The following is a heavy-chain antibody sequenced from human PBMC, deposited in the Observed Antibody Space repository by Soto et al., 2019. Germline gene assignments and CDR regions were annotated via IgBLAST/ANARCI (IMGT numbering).Heavy chain of an antibody. CDR3: ARGLRSIAVAATAKGNWFDP. CDR1: GGSFSGYY. J-gene: IGHJ5*02. D-gene: IGHD6-19*01. CDR2: INHSGST. V-gene: IGHV4-34*01. Sequence: PSETLSLTCAVYGGSFSGYYWSWIRQPPGKGLEWIGEINHSGSTNYNPSLKSRVTISVDTSKNQFSLKLSSVTAADTAVYYCARGLRSIAVAATAKGNWFDPWGQGTLVTVS.